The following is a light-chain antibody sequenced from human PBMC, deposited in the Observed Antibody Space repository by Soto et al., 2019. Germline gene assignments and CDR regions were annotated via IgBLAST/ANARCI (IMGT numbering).Light chain of an antibody. V-gene: IGKV3-20*01. CDR1: QSVSSKY. Sequence: EIVMTQSPATLYLSPGERATLSCRASQSVSSKYLGWYQQKPGQAPRLLIYGASSRANGIPDRFSGSGSGTDFTLTISRLEPEDFAVYYCQQYGSSPPWTFGQGTKVDIK. CDR2: GAS. J-gene: IGKJ1*01. CDR3: QQYGSSPPWT.